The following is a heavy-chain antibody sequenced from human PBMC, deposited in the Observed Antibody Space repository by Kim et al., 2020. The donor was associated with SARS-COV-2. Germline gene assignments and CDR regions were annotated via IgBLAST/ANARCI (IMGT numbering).Heavy chain of an antibody. J-gene: IGHJ4*02. CDR3: ARGWWSGSYYRGKWYYFDY. Sequence: SETLSLTCAVYGGSFSGYYWSWIRQPPGKGLEWIGEINHSGSTNYNPSLKSRVTISVDTSKNQFSLKLSSVTAADTAVYYCARGWWSGSYYRGKWYYFDYWGQGTLVTVSS. CDR2: INHSGST. V-gene: IGHV4-34*01. D-gene: IGHD1-26*01. CDR1: GGSFSGYY.